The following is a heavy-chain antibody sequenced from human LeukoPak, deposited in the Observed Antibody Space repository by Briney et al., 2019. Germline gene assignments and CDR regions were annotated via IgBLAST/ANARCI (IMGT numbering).Heavy chain of an antibody. J-gene: IGHJ6*02. CDR2: IYYSGST. CDR3: ARAPPGNGMDV. CDR1: GGSISSYY. Sequence: PPETLSLTCTVSGGSISSYYWSWIRQPPGKGLEWIGYIYYSGSTNYNPSLKSRVTISVDTSKNQFSLKLSSVTAADTAVYYCARAPPGNGMDVWGQGTTVTVSS. V-gene: IGHV4-59*01.